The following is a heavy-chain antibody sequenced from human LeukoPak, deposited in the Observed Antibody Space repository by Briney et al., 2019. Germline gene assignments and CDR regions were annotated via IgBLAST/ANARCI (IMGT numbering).Heavy chain of an antibody. Sequence: GGSLRLSCAASGFTFSSYGMHWVRQAPGKGLEWVAVISYDGSNKYYADSVKGRFTISRDNSKNTLYLQMNSLRAEDTAVYYCAKAALTYYYDSSGDHFDYWGQGTLVTVSS. CDR1: GFTFSSYG. CDR2: ISYDGSNK. D-gene: IGHD3-22*01. J-gene: IGHJ4*02. CDR3: AKAALTYYYDSSGDHFDY. V-gene: IGHV3-30*18.